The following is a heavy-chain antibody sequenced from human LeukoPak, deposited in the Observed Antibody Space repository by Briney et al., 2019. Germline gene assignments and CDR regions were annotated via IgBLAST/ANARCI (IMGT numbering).Heavy chain of an antibody. CDR3: AGIPVFGVVLHQEPV. Sequence: SVQFSCQASGGTFSDYALNWVRQAPGQGLEWMGVFIPILGTANSTQKFQDRVTITADISTDTVYMELSSLRSEDTAVYFCAGIPVFGVVLHQEPVWGKGTTVTVSS. D-gene: IGHD3-3*01. V-gene: IGHV1-69*10. CDR1: GGTFSDYA. CDR2: FIPILGTA. J-gene: IGHJ6*04.